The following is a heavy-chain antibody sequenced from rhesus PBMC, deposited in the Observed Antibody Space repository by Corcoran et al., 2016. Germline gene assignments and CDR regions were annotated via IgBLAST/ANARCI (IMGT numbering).Heavy chain of an antibody. CDR2: LYGSGSST. CDR3: ARERAGTTLFDY. J-gene: IGHJ4*01. V-gene: IGHV4-169*02. Sequence: QLQLQESGPGLVMPSETLSVTCAVSGGSISISYWSCIRHAPGKGLEWIGYLYGSGSSTNYNPSLKSRVTRSVDTSKNQFSLKLSSVTAADTAVYYCARERAGTTLFDYWGQGVLVTVSS. CDR1: GGSISISY. D-gene: IGHD1-20*01.